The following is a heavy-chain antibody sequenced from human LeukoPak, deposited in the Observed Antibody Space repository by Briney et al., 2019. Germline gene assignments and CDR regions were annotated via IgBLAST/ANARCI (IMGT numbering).Heavy chain of an antibody. J-gene: IGHJ6*03. CDR1: GYTFTSYY. CDR2: INPSGGST. D-gene: IGHD3-3*01. CDR3: ARAHYDFWSGSKRYYYYYMDV. Sequence: ASVKVSCKASGYTFTSYYMHWVRQAPGQGLEWMGIINPSGGSTSYAQKFQGRVTMTRDMSTSTVYMELSSLRSEDTAVYYCARAHYDFWSGSKRYYYYYMDVWGKGTTATVSS. V-gene: IGHV1-46*01.